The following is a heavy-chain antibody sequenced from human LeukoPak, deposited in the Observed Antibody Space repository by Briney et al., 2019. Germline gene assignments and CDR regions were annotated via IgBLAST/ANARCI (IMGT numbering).Heavy chain of an antibody. CDR3: ARDLRTGWTTALSN. CDR1: GXSLSGYY. CDR2: ISSSGST. D-gene: IGHD4-17*01. V-gene: IGHV4-59*01. Sequence: SETLSLTFTVSGXSLSGYYWSWIRQPPGKALEWIGYISSSGSTKYNPSLKSRVTTSLDTSKNQFSLKLTSVTAADTAMYYCARDLRTGWTTALSNWGQGTLVTVSS. J-gene: IGHJ4*02.